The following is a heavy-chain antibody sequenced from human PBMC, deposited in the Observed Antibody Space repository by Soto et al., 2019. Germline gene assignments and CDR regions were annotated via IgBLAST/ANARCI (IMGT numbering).Heavy chain of an antibody. CDR2: IYYSGST. CDR1: GGSISSSSYY. Sequence: QLQLQESGPGLVKPSETLSLTCTVSGGSISSSSYYWGWIRQPPGKGLEWIGSIYYSGSTYYNPSLKSRVTISVDTSKNQFSLKLSSVTAADTAVYYCARHSPPPVVVVAVVDYWGQGTLVTVSS. J-gene: IGHJ4*02. CDR3: ARHSPPPVVVVAVVDY. V-gene: IGHV4-39*01. D-gene: IGHD2-15*01.